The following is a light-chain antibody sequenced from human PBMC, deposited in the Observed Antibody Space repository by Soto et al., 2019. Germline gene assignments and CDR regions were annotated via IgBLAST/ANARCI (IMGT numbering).Light chain of an antibody. J-gene: IGLJ1*01. CDR3: CSYAGNSTYV. V-gene: IGLV2-23*01. CDR1: NSDVGSYHL. Sequence: QSVLTQPASVSGSPGQSITISCTGTNSDVGSYHLVSWYQQHPGKAPRVMIYEGTKRPSGVSNRFSGSKSGNTASLTISGLQAEDAADYYCCSYAGNSTYVFGTGTKLTVL. CDR2: EGT.